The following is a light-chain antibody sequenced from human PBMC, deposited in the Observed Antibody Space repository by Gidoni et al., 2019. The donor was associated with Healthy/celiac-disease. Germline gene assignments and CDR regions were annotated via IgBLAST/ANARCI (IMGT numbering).Light chain of an antibody. CDR2: AAS. CDR1: QSISSY. J-gene: IGKJ2*01. V-gene: IGKV1-39*01. CDR3: QQSYSTLHT. Sequence: DIQMTQSPSSLSASVGDRVTITCRASQSISSYLNWYQQKPGQAPKLLIYAASSLQSGVPSRFSGSGSGTDFTLTISSLQPEDFATYYCQQSYSTLHTFGQGTKLEIK.